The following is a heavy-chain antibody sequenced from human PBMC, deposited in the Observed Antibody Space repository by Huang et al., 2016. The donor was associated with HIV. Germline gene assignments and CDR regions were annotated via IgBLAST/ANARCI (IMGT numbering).Heavy chain of an antibody. CDR3: ARDVPGSSWEFDY. CDR1: GYTFTRYG. CDR2: ISAYNGKT. D-gene: IGHD6-13*01. Sequence: QVQLVQSGAEVKKPGASVKVSCKASGYTFTRYGISWVRQAPGQGLEWMGWISAYNGKTNYEQKFQGRVTMTTETATSTAYMELRSLISDDTVVYYCARDVPGSSWEFDYWGQGTLVTVSP. V-gene: IGHV1-18*01. J-gene: IGHJ4*02.